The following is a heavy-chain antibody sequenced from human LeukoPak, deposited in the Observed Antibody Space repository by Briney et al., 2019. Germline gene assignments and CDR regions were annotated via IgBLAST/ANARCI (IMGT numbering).Heavy chain of an antibody. CDR3: AKGGDYYDSSAPLDY. V-gene: IGHV4-38-2*02. Sequence: PSETLSLIYTLSGYYISWGFYWGWIRQPPGKGLEGIGSIYHSGSTYYNPSLKSRVTISVDTSKNQFSLKLSSVTAADTAVYYRAKGGDYYDSSAPLDYWGQGTLVTVSS. CDR2: IYHSGST. J-gene: IGHJ4*02. CDR1: GYYISWGFY. D-gene: IGHD3-22*01.